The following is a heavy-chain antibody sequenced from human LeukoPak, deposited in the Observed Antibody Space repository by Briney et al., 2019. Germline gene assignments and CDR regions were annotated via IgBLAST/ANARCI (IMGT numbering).Heavy chain of an antibody. CDR1: GLTFTSYN. CDR3: SRGYYYGSDY. V-gene: IGHV3-21*01. Sequence: PGGSLRLSCAASGLTFTSYNMNWVRQAPGKGLKWVSSISTSSRYIYYAASVKGRFTISRDNAKNSLYLQMSSLRAEDTAVYYCSRGYYYGSDYWGQGTLVTISS. J-gene: IGHJ4*02. D-gene: IGHD3-10*01. CDR2: ISTSSRYI.